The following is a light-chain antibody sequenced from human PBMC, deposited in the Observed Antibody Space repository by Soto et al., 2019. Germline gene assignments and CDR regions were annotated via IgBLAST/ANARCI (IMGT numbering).Light chain of an antibody. V-gene: IGKV1-9*01. CDR1: QAISSY. CDR2: GAS. CDR3: QQLNSYPRT. Sequence: IQLTQSPSSLSAPVGDRVTITCRASQAISSYLAWYQQKPGRAPNLLIYGASTLQSGVPSRFSGSGSGTDFTLTISSLQPEDFATYYCQQLNSYPRTFGQGTKVEIK. J-gene: IGKJ1*01.